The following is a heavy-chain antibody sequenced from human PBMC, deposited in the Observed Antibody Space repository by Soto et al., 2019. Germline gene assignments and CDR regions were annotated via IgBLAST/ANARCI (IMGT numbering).Heavy chain of an antibody. Sequence: LQLQESGSGLVKPSQTLSLTCAVSGGSISSGGYSWSWIRQPPGKGLEWIGYIYHSGSTYYNPSHTSRVTISVDRSKNQFSLKLISVTAADTAVYYCARVPSPWGQGTLVTVSS. CDR1: GGSISSGGYS. J-gene: IGHJ5*02. CDR2: IYHSGST. V-gene: IGHV4-30-2*01. CDR3: ARVPSP.